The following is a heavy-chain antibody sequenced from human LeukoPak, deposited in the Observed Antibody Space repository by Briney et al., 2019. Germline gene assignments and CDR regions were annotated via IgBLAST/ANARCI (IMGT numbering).Heavy chain of an antibody. CDR2: INHSGST. V-gene: IGHV4-34*01. Sequence: SETLSLTCAVYGGSFSGYYWSWIRQPPGKGLEWIGEINHSGSTNYNPSLKSRVTISVDTSKNQFSLKLSSVTAADTAVCYCARLKRGVGYCSSTSCPRQTYYYYYMDVWGKGTTVTISS. J-gene: IGHJ6*03. CDR1: GGSFSGYY. D-gene: IGHD2-2*01. CDR3: ARLKRGVGYCSSTSCPRQTYYYYYMDV.